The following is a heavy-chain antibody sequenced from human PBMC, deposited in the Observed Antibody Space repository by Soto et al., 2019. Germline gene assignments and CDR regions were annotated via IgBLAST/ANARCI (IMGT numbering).Heavy chain of an antibody. CDR3: AREEDIVVVVAATRAFDI. CDR2: INHSGST. CDR1: GGSFSGYY. J-gene: IGHJ3*02. Sequence: QVQLQQWGAGLLKPSETLSLTCAVYGGSFSGYYWSWIRQPPGKGLEWIGEINHSGSTNYNPSLRSRVTISVATSKNQFSLKLSSVTAADTAVYYCAREEDIVVVVAATRAFDIWGQGTMVTVSS. V-gene: IGHV4-34*01. D-gene: IGHD2-15*01.